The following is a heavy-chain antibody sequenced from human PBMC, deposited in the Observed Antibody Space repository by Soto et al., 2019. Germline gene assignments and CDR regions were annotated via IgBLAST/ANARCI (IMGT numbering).Heavy chain of an antibody. CDR3: AKFFVETGGSSGWPWSFHY. CDR2: ISGSGGTT. CDR1: GFTFSSYA. J-gene: IGHJ4*02. V-gene: IGHV3-23*01. Sequence: EVQRLESGGGLVQPGRSLRLSCAASGFTFSSYAMSWVRQAPGKGLEWVSAISGSGGTTYYADSVKGRFTISRDNSKNTLFLQMNSLRAEDTAVYYCAKFFVETGGSSGWPWSFHYWGQGTLVTVSS. D-gene: IGHD6-25*01.